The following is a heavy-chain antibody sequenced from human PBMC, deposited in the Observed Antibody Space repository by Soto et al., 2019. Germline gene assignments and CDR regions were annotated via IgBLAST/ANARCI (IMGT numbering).Heavy chain of an antibody. J-gene: IGHJ5*02. CDR1: GYRFTSYW. V-gene: IGHV5-51*01. CDR3: ARKEKSAYFNWFDP. D-gene: IGHD3-16*01. Sequence: LGESLKISCRTSGYRFTSYWIAWVRQMPGKGLEWMGIIFPSDSDTRYSPSFQGQVTISADRSTSTVFLQWASLKASDTAVYFCARKEKSAYFNWFDPWGQGTLVTVSS. CDR2: IFPSDSDT.